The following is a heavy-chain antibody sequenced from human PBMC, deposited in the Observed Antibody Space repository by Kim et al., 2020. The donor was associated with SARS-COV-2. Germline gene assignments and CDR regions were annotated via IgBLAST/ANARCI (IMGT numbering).Heavy chain of an antibody. CDR3: ARDSGYYGSGSKENIGAFDI. CDR1: GFTFSSYS. Sequence: GGSLRLSCAASGFTFSSYSMNWVRQAPGKGLEWVSSISSSSSYIYYADSVKGRFTISRDNAKNSLYLQMNSLRAEDTAVYYCARDSGYYGSGSKENIGAFDIWGQGTMVTVSS. CDR2: ISSSSSYI. V-gene: IGHV3-21*01. J-gene: IGHJ3*02. D-gene: IGHD3-10*01.